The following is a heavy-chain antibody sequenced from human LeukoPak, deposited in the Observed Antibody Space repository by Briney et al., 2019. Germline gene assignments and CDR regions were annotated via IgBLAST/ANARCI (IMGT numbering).Heavy chain of an antibody. V-gene: IGHV3-48*04. CDR2: ISSSSGSTT. Sequence: PGGSLRLSCAASGFTFSSYSMNWVRQAPGKGLEWVSYISSSSGSTTHYADSVKGRFTISRDNAKNALYLQMNSLRAEDTAVYYCARGYCSGGSCYVYYYYGMDVWGQGTTVTVSS. CDR3: ARGYCSGGSCYVYYYYGMDV. D-gene: IGHD2-15*01. CDR1: GFTFSSYS. J-gene: IGHJ6*02.